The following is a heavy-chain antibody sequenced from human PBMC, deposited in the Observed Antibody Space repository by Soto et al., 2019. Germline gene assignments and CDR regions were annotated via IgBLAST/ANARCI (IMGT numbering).Heavy chain of an antibody. CDR2: MNPNSGNT. V-gene: IGHV1-8*01. D-gene: IGHD2-15*01. CDR3: ARSTRYCSGGSCKGAPGY. J-gene: IGHJ4*02. Sequence: QVQLVQSGAEVKKPGASVKVSCKASGYTFTSYDINWVRQATGQGLEWMGWMNPNSGNTGYAQKLQGRVTMTRNTSISTAYMELSSLRSEDTAVYYCARSTRYCSGGSCKGAPGYWGQGTLVTVSS. CDR1: GYTFTSYD.